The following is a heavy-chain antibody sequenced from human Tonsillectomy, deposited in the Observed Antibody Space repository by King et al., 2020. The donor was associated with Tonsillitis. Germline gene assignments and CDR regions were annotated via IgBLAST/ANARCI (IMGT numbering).Heavy chain of an antibody. J-gene: IGHJ3*01. CDR3: ARHAQYCSSTSCYGGYVP. V-gene: IGHV4-39*07. Sequence: QLQESGPGLVKPSETLSLTCTVSGGSISSSSYYWGWIRQPPGKGLEWIGSIYYSGSTYYNPSLKSRVTISLDTSKNQFSLKLSSVTAADTALYYCARHAQYCSSTSCYGGYVPWGQGTMVTVSS. CDR2: IYYSGST. CDR1: GGSISSSSYY. D-gene: IGHD2-2*01.